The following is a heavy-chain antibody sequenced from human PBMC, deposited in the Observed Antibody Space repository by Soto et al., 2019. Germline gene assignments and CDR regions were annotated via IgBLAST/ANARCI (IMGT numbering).Heavy chain of an antibody. Sequence: ASVKVSCKASGYTFTSYDMHWVRQAPGQRLEWMGWINAGNGNTKYSQKFQGRVTITRDTSASTAYMELSSLRSEDTAVYYCARDPDILNAFDIWGPGTMVTVSS. D-gene: IGHD5-12*01. J-gene: IGHJ3*02. CDR2: INAGNGNT. V-gene: IGHV1-3*01. CDR3: ARDPDILNAFDI. CDR1: GYTFTSYD.